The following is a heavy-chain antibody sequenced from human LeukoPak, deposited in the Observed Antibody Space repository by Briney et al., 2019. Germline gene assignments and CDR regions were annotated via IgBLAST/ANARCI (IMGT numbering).Heavy chain of an antibody. J-gene: IGHJ6*02. Sequence: GGSLRLSCAASGFTFSSYAMSWVRQAPGKGLEWVSAISGSGGSTYYADSVKGRFTISRDNSKNTLYLQMNSLRAEDTAVYYCAKDWVVGATHGYYYYYGMDVWGQGTTVTVSS. CDR1: GFTFSSYA. D-gene: IGHD1-26*01. V-gene: IGHV3-23*01. CDR3: AKDWVVGATHGYYYYYGMDV. CDR2: ISGSGGST.